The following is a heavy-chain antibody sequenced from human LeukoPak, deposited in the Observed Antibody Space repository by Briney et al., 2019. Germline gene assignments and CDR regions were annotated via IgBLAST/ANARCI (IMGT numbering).Heavy chain of an antibody. D-gene: IGHD6-19*01. V-gene: IGHV3-7*01. Sequence: GGSLRLSCEGSALIFSGHWMNWVRQTPGKGLERVASIKEDGSERQYVDSVKGRFSISRDNSKNTLYLQMNSLRAEDTAVYYCARGQWLVVRRFDYWGQGTLVTVSS. CDR1: ALIFSGHW. J-gene: IGHJ4*02. CDR2: IKEDGSER. CDR3: ARGQWLVVRRFDY.